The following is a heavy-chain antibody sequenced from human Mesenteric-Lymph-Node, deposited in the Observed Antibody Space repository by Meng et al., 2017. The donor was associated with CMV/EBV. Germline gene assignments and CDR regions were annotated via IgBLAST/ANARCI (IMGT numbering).Heavy chain of an antibody. CDR3: ARGSSYDILTGYFDY. V-gene: IGHV4-34*01. D-gene: IGHD3-9*01. CDR2: INHSGST. J-gene: IGHJ4*02. Sequence: QVQFCQWGAGLFKPSETLSVTCAVYGGAFSGYYWNWIRQSPEKGLEWIGEINHSGSTTYNPSFTSRIIISVDTSTNQISLNMSSVTTADTAVYYCARGSSYDILTGYFDYWGQGALVTVSS. CDR1: GGAFSGYY.